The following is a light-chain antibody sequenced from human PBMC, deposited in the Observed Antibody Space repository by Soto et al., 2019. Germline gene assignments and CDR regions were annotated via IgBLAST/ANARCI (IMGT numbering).Light chain of an antibody. CDR2: GAS. V-gene: IGKV3-15*01. CDR3: QQYHNWPPVT. J-gene: IGKJ5*01. CDR1: QSVSNS. Sequence: EIVLTQSPATLSVSPGERATLSCRASQSVSNSLAWYQMKPGQAPRLLMYGASTRFTGIPARFSGTGSGTEFTLTIASLQSEDSAAYYCQQYHNWPPVTFGQGTRLEIK.